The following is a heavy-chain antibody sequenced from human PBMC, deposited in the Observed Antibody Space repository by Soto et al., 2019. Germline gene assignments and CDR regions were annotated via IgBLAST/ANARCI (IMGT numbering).Heavy chain of an antibody. CDR3: ARDGDGDSQTSPFSI. Sequence: EVQLVESGGGLVQPGGSLRLSCAASGFTFSSYEMNWVRQAPGKGLEWVSYISSSGSTIYYADSVKGRFTISRDNAKNSLYLQMNSLRAEDTAVYYCARDGDGDSQTSPFSIWGQGTMVTVSS. V-gene: IGHV3-48*03. CDR1: GFTFSSYE. J-gene: IGHJ3*02. D-gene: IGHD4-17*01. CDR2: ISSSGSTI.